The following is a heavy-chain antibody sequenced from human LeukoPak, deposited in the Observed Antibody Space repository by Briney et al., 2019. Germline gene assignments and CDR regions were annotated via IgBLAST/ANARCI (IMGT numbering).Heavy chain of an antibody. J-gene: IGHJ5*02. V-gene: IGHV3-30*18. CDR2: ISYDGSNK. Sequence: GGSLRLSCAASGFTFSSYVMHWVRQAPGKGLEWVAVISYDGSNKYSADSVKGRFTISRDNSKNTLYLQMNSLRAEDTAVYYCAKAYGSGSYGRFDWFDPWGQGTLVTDSS. D-gene: IGHD3-10*01. CDR3: AKAYGSGSYGRFDWFDP. CDR1: GFTFSSYV.